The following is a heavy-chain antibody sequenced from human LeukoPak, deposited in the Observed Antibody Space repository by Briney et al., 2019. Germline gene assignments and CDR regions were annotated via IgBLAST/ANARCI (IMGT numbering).Heavy chain of an antibody. V-gene: IGHV3-7*05. CDR2: MNLDGSTK. CDR3: ARDSGYSALDY. Sequence: PGGSLRLSCVASGFAFSSSWMAWVRQAPGKGLEWVANMNLDGSTKNYVDSVRGRFTISRDNAKNSLYLQMNSLRVDDTAVYYCARDSGYSALDYWGQGTPVTVSS. J-gene: IGHJ4*02. CDR1: GFAFSSSW. D-gene: IGHD5-12*01.